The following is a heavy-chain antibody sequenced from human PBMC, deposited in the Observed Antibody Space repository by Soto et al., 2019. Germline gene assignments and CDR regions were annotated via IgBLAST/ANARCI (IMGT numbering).Heavy chain of an antibody. CDR2: ISKNGGT. CDR1: GDSISGGEFF. CDR3: ARASRVTTSGTTAYYFDY. V-gene: IGHV4-31*03. Sequence: SETLSLTCSVSGDSISGGEFFWAWIREQPGKGLEWIGYISKNGGTYDSPSLKSRVSLSVDTSKNHFSLRLTSVTAADTAVYYCARASRVTTSGTTAYYFDYWGRGTLVTVSS. D-gene: IGHD4-17*01. J-gene: IGHJ4*01.